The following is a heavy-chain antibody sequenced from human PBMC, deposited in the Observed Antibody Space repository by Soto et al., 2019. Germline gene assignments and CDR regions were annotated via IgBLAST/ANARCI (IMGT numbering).Heavy chain of an antibody. Sequence: SETLSLTCGVSGDSISNGYYWGWIRQPPGKGLEWIGSIYYSGSTYYNPSLKSRVTISVDTSKNQFSLKLSSVTAADTAVYYCARQAVFVAYYYGMDVWGQGTTVTVSS. D-gene: IGHD5-12*01. CDR1: GDSISNGYY. J-gene: IGHJ6*02. CDR3: ARQAVFVAYYYGMDV. V-gene: IGHV4-38-2*01. CDR2: IYYSGST.